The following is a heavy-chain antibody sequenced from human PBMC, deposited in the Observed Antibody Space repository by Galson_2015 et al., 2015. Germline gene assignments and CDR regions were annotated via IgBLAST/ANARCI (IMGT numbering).Heavy chain of an antibody. CDR1: GYTFTSYA. V-gene: IGHV7-4-1*02. D-gene: IGHD5-12*01. J-gene: IGHJ4*02. Sequence: SVKDSCKASGYTFTSYAMNWVRQAPGQGLEWMGWINTNTGNPTYAQGFTGRFVFSLDTSVSTAYLQISSLKAEDTAVYYCASYLYSGYDSYWGQGTLVTVSS. CDR2: INTNTGNP. CDR3: ASYLYSGYDSY.